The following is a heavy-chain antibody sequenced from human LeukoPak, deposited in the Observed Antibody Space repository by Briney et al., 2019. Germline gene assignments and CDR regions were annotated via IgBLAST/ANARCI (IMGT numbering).Heavy chain of an antibody. D-gene: IGHD6-6*01. J-gene: IGHJ4*02. CDR1: GFTFSSYA. CDR2: ISYDGSNK. Sequence: GGPLRLSCAASGFTFSSYAVQWVREAPGKGVVGVAVISYDGSNKYYADSVKGRFTISRDNSKNTLYLQMNSLRAEDTAVYYCARVTTYSSSSAVDYWGQGTLVTVSS. V-gene: IGHV3-30-3*01. CDR3: ARVTTYSSSSAVDY.